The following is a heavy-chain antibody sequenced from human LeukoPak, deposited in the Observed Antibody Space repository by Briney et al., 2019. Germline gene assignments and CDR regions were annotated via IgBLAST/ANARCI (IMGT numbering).Heavy chain of an antibody. CDR1: GYSFTSYW. CDR3: ARRSNYYESRLYAFDF. D-gene: IGHD3-22*01. Sequence: GESLKISCKGSGYSFTSYWIGWVRQMPGKGLEWMGMIYPGDSDTRYSPSFQGQVTISADKSISTAYLQWSSLKASDTAMYYCARRSNYYESRLYAFDFWGQGTMVTVSS. J-gene: IGHJ3*01. CDR2: IYPGDSDT. V-gene: IGHV5-51*01.